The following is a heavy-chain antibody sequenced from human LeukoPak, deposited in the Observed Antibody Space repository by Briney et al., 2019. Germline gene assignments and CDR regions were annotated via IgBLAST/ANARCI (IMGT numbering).Heavy chain of an antibody. CDR3: ARGYCSGGSCYWGDY. V-gene: IGHV4-39*01. CDR1: GGSISSIGYY. CDR2: VYYSGST. Sequence: PSETLSLTCIVSGGSISSIGYYWGWIRQPPGMGLEWIGSVYYSGSTFYNPSLKSRVTTSVDTSKSQFSLKLNSMTAADTAVYYCARGYCSGGSCYWGDYWGQGALVTVSS. J-gene: IGHJ4*02. D-gene: IGHD2-15*01.